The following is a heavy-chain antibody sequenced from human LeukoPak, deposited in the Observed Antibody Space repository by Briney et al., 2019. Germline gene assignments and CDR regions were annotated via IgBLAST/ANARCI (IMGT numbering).Heavy chain of an antibody. V-gene: IGHV3-30*02. CDR2: IRYDGTNK. Sequence: GGSLRLSCSASGFAFHIYGMSWVRQAPGKGLEWVAFIRYDGTNKYYADSVKGRFTISRDNSRNTLYLQMNSLRAEDTAVYYCAKSPYNSSGYLDYWGQGTLVTVSS. J-gene: IGHJ4*02. D-gene: IGHD3-22*01. CDR1: GFAFHIYG. CDR3: AKSPYNSSGYLDY.